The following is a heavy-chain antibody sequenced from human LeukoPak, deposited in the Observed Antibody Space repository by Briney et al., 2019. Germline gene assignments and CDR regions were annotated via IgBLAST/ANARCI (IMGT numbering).Heavy chain of an antibody. Sequence: SETLSLTCAVSGGSISSSNWWSWVRQPPGKGLEWIGEIYHSGSTNYNPSLKSRVTISVDTSKNQFSLKLSSVTAADTAVYYCARDSGWSKYYYYYMDVWGKGTTVAVSS. CDR2: IYHSGST. CDR1: GGSISSSNW. D-gene: IGHD6-19*01. CDR3: ARDSGWSKYYYYYMDV. V-gene: IGHV4-4*02. J-gene: IGHJ6*03.